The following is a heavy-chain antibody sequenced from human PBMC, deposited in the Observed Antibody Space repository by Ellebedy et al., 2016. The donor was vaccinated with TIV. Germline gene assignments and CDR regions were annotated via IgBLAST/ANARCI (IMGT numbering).Heavy chain of an antibody. V-gene: IGHV5-51*01. Sequence: GESLKISCKGSGYSFTSYWIGWVRQMPGKGLEWMGIIYPGDSDTRYSPSFQGQVTISADKSISTAYLQWSSLKASDTAMYYCARRPFKGRVGYQYYFDYWGQGTLVTVSS. CDR1: GYSFTSYW. D-gene: IGHD6-25*01. CDR2: IYPGDSDT. J-gene: IGHJ4*02. CDR3: ARRPFKGRVGYQYYFDY.